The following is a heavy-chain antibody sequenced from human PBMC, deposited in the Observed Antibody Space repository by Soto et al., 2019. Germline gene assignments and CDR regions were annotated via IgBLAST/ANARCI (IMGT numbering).Heavy chain of an antibody. CDR1: GFTFSSYG. J-gene: IGHJ6*02. D-gene: IGHD3-10*01. CDR3: AREVGITMVRGGYGMDV. CDR2: IWYDGSNK. V-gene: IGHV3-33*01. Sequence: QVQLVESGGGVVQPGRSLRLSCAASGFTFSSYGMHWVRQAPGKGLEWVAVIWYDGSNKYYADSVKGRFTISRDNSKNTLYLKMNSLRAEDTAVYYCAREVGITMVRGGYGMDVWGQGTTVTVSS.